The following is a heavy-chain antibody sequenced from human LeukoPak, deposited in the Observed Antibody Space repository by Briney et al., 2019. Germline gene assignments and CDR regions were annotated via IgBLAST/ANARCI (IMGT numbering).Heavy chain of an antibody. J-gene: IGHJ5*02. D-gene: IGHD3-22*01. V-gene: IGHV1-2*06. Sequence: GASVKVSCKTSGYTFSGHYIHWVRQAHGQGLEWMGRVNVNNGDTKYAQQFQGRVTMTRDTSITTVYMELASLRSDDTAVFYCAREVGYSTSYYGRFDPWGQGTLVIVSS. CDR2: VNVNNGDT. CDR1: GYTFSGHY. CDR3: AREVGYSTSYYGRFDP.